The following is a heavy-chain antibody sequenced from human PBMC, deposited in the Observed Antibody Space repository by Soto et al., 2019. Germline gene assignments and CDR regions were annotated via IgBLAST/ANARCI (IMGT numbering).Heavy chain of an antibody. CDR1: GGSISSYY. CDR2: IYYSGST. CDR3: ARVGYCSGGSCYSESYYYYYGMDV. J-gene: IGHJ6*02. D-gene: IGHD2-15*01. V-gene: IGHV4-59*01. Sequence: SETLSLTCTVSGGSISSYYWSWIRQPPGKGLEWIGYIYYSGSTNYNPSPKSRVTISVDTSKNQFSLKLSSVTAADTAVYYCARVGYCSGGSCYSESYYYYYGMDVWGQGTTVTVSS.